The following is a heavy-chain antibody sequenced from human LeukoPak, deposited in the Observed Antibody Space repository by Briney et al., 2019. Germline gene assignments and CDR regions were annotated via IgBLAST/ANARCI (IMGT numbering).Heavy chain of an antibody. Sequence: SETLTLTCTVSGGSFSSYCWSWIRQPPGKGLEWIGYIYYSGSTNYNPSPKRRVTILVDTSKNQFSLKLSSVTAADTGVYYRASHRGPMDVWGKGTTVTVSS. V-gene: IGHV4-59*01. J-gene: IGHJ6*03. CDR2: IYYSGST. CDR1: GGSFSSYC. CDR3: ASHRGPMDV. D-gene: IGHD3-10*01.